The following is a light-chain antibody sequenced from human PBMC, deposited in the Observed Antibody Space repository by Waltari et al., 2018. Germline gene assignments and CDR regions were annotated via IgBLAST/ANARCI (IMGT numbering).Light chain of an antibody. V-gene: IGLV2-23*02. CDR1: SSDVGTYNL. Sequence: QSALTQPASVSGSPGQSITLSCTGTSSDVGTYNLVSWYQQHPGKAPKLMIYEVTKRPSGVSSRFSASRSGNTASLTISGLQAEDEADYYCCSYNDGPYVFGTGTKVTVL. CDR2: EVT. J-gene: IGLJ1*01. CDR3: CSYNDGPYV.